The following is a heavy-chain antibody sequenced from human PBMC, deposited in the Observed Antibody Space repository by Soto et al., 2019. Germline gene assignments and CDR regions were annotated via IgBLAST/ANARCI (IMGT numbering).Heavy chain of an antibody. Sequence: SATLSLTCTVSGGSFRGYYWGWVRQPPGKGLEWIGEINHSGTSNYHPSLKSRVTISVATSKNQFSLTVNSVTPADTAVYYCARGEITLLGGMDVWGQGTTVT. D-gene: IGHD3-10*01. CDR1: GGSFRGYY. CDR2: INHSGTS. J-gene: IGHJ6*02. CDR3: ARGEITLLGGMDV. V-gene: IGHV4-34*01.